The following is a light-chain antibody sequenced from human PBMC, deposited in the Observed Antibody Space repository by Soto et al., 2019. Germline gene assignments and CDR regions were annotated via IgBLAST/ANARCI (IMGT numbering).Light chain of an antibody. V-gene: IGKV3-11*01. Sequence: EIVLTQSPATLSLSPGERATLSCRASQSVSSYLAWYQQKPGQAPRLLIYDASNRATGIPARFSGSGSEIDFTLTISSLEPEDFALYYCQQRSNWPLTFGGGTKVEIE. J-gene: IGKJ4*01. CDR3: QQRSNWPLT. CDR1: QSVSSY. CDR2: DAS.